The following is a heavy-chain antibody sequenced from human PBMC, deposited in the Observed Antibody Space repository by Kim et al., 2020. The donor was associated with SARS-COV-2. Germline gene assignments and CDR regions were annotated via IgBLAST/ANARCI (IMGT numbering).Heavy chain of an antibody. V-gene: IGHV7-4-1*02. D-gene: IGHD2-15*01. CDR3: AARDCSGGSCYSLDAFDI. J-gene: IGHJ3*02. CDR2: INTNTGNP. Sequence: ASVKVSCKASGYTFSSYSMNWVRQAPGQGLEWMGWINTNTGNPTYAQGFTGRFVFSLDTSVSTAYLQISSLKAEDTAVYYCAARDCSGGSCYSLDAFDIWGQGTMVTVSS. CDR1: GYTFSSYS.